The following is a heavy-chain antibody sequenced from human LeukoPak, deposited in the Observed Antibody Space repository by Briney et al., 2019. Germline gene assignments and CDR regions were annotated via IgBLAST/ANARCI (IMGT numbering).Heavy chain of an antibody. CDR1: GGSISSYY. CDR3: ARDLGYCCTISCYPWFDP. J-gene: IGHJ5*02. V-gene: IGHV4-59*01. D-gene: IGHD2-2*01. Sequence: SDTLSLTCTVSGGSISSYYWSWIRQPPGKGLEWIGYIYYSGYTNYNPSLKSRVTISVDTSKNQFSLKLSSVTAADTAVYYCARDLGYCCTISCYPWFDPWGQGTLVTVSS. CDR2: IYYSGYT.